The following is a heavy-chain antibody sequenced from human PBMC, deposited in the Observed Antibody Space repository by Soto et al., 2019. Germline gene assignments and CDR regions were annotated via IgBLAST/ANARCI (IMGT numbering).Heavy chain of an antibody. CDR2: ISAYNGNT. V-gene: IGHV1-18*01. CDR3: ARDTKASGKVPFDY. D-gene: IGHD2-2*01. CDR1: GYTFSIYG. J-gene: IGHJ4*02. Sequence: QVKLVQSGPEVKKPGASVNVSGKASGYTFSIYGISWVRQAPGQGLEWMGWISAYNGNTNYAERLQGRVTMTTDTSTDTAYMELRGLRSDDTAVYYCARDTKASGKVPFDYWGQGTLVTVSS.